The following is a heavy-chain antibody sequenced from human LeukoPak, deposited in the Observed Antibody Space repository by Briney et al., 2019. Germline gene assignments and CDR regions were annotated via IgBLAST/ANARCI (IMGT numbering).Heavy chain of an antibody. Sequence: GGSLRLSCVASGFTVSSSYISWVRQAPGKGLEWVSVIYSGGSTYYADSVKGRFTISRDNSKNTLYLQMNSLRAEATAVYYCARVNDFWSGYVDYWGQGTLATVSS. V-gene: IGHV3-53*01. CDR2: IYSGGST. CDR3: ARVNDFWSGYVDY. J-gene: IGHJ4*02. D-gene: IGHD3-3*01. CDR1: GFTVSSSY.